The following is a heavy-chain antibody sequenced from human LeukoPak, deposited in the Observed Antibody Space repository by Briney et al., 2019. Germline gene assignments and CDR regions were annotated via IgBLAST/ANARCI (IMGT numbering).Heavy chain of an antibody. V-gene: IGHV3-48*04. CDR1: GFTFSSYS. CDR2: ISSSSSTI. J-gene: IGHJ6*03. Sequence: GGSLRLSCAASGFTFSSYSMNWVRQAPGKGLEWVSYISSSSSTIYYADSVKGRFTISRDNAKNSLYLQMNSLRAEDTAVYYCAREGSSSGYYYYYMDVWGKGTTVTVSS. CDR3: AREGSSSGYYYYYMDV. D-gene: IGHD6-6*01.